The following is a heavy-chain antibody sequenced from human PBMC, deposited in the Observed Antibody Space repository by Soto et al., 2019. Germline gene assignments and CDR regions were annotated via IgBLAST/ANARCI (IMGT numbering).Heavy chain of an antibody. CDR1: GFTFDDYA. J-gene: IGHJ4*02. V-gene: IGHV3-9*01. D-gene: IGHD6-13*01. CDR3: AKETIAAAGTGLDY. Sequence: GGSLRLSCAASGFTFDDYAMHWVRQAPGKGLEWVSGISWNSGSIGYADSVKGRFTISRDNAKNSLYLQMNSLRAEDTALYYCAKETIAAAGTGLDYWGQGTLVTVSS. CDR2: ISWNSGSI.